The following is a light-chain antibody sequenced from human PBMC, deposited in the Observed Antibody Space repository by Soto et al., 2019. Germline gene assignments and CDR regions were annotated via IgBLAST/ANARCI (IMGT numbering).Light chain of an antibody. CDR1: QGISSY. CDR2: AAS. Sequence: DIQMTQSPSSLSASVGERVTINCRASQGISSYLAWFQQKPGKAPKSLIYAASNLQSGVPSKFSGSGSGTDFTLTISSLQPEDCATYYCQQYDSYPLTFGGGTKV. V-gene: IGKV1-16*02. J-gene: IGKJ4*01. CDR3: QQYDSYPLT.